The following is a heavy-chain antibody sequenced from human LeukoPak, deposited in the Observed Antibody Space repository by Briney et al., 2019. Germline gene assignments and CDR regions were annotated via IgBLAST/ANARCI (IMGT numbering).Heavy chain of an antibody. D-gene: IGHD3-3*01. Sequence: PSETLSLTCTVSGGSISSGSYYWSWIRQPAGKGLEWIGRIYTSGSTNYNPSLKSRVTISVDTSKNQFSLRLSSVTAADTAVYYCARDRFGNWFDPWGQGTLVTVSS. CDR1: GGSISSGSYY. J-gene: IGHJ5*02. CDR2: IYTSGST. CDR3: ARDRFGNWFDP. V-gene: IGHV4-61*02.